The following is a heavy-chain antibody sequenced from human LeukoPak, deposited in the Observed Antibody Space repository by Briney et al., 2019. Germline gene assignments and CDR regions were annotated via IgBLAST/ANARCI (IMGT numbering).Heavy chain of an antibody. J-gene: IGHJ6*02. CDR1: GGSSSYFH. CDR2: IYYSGTT. V-gene: IGHV4-59*08. D-gene: IGHD4-23*01. CDR3: RRSGGKDYGSNSMKYSIDV. Sequence: SETLSLTCSVFGGSSSYFHWSWIRQPPGQGLEGFRYIYYSGTTNYNPSLKSRATISVDTSNNAFSLQRSSVTAADTIDYCWRRSGGKDYGSNSMKYSIDVWGQGTMVTVSS.